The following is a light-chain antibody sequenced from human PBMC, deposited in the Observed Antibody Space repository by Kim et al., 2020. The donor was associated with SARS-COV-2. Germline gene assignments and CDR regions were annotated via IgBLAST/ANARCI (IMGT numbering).Light chain of an antibody. Sequence: VSPEQTAMNTCSWDTFPKQYAYLYQQKPGQALVLVIYKETERTAGIPERFYGSSSGTTITLTISEVQAEDEAADFCQSGDISDTVFGGGTQLTVL. J-gene: IGLJ2*01. CDR3: QSGDISDTV. CDR2: KET. V-gene: IGLV3-25*03. CDR1: TFPKQY.